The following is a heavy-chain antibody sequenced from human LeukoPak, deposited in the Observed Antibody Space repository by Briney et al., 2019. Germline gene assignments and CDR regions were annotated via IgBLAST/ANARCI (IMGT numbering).Heavy chain of an antibody. V-gene: IGHV3-30*04. CDR2: ISYDGSNR. J-gene: IGHJ4*02. D-gene: IGHD6-13*01. CDR1: GFTFSSYA. Sequence: GGSLRLSCAASGFTFSSYAMHWARQAPGKGLEWVAAISYDGSNRYYADSVKGRFTISRDNSKNTLYLQMNSLRTEDTAVYYCVRLTAAGRRTDFDYWGQGTLVTVSS. CDR3: VRLTAAGRRTDFDY.